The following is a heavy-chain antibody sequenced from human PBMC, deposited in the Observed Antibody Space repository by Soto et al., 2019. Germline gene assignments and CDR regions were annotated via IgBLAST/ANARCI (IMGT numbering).Heavy chain of an antibody. CDR2: IKEDGSEK. V-gene: IGHV3-7*01. CDR1: GFSFSTYW. J-gene: IGHJ4*02. Sequence: EVQLVDSGGGLVQPGGSLRLSCVASGFSFSTYWMTWVRQAPGKGLEWLANIKEDGSEKHYLDSVKGRFAISRDNAKNSLYLQMNSLRAEDTAVYYCARLRGDYFDYWGQGTLVTVSS. CDR3: ARLRGDYFDY.